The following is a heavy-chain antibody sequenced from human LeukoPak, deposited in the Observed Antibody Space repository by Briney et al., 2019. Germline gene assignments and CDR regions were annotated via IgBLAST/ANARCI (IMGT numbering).Heavy chain of an antibody. D-gene: IGHD1-1*01. CDR2: INPNSGGT. Sequence: ASVKVSCKASGYTFTGYYMHWVRRAPGQGLEWMGWINPNSGGTNYAQKFQGRVTMTRDTSVSTAYMELSSLRSEDMAMYYCAREVPPNYFDYWGQGTLVTVSS. CDR3: AREVPPNYFDY. CDR1: GYTFTGYY. J-gene: IGHJ4*02. V-gene: IGHV1-2*02.